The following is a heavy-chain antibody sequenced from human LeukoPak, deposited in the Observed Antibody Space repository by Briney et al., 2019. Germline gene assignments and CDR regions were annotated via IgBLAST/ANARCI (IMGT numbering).Heavy chain of an antibody. D-gene: IGHD3-16*02. CDR1: GFTSSSYS. Sequence: EGSLRLSCAASGFTSSSYSMNWVCQAPGKGLEWVSSISSSSSYIYYADSVKGRFTISRDNAKNSLYLQMNSLRAEDTAVYYCARDRENYDYVWGSYRPDAFDIWGQGTMVTVSS. V-gene: IGHV3-21*01. CDR3: ARDRENYDYVWGSYRPDAFDI. CDR2: ISSSSSYI. J-gene: IGHJ3*02.